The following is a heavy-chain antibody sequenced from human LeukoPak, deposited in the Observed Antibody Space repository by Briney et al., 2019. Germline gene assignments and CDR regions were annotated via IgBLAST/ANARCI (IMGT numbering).Heavy chain of an antibody. D-gene: IGHD6-19*01. J-gene: IGHJ4*02. CDR2: INTDGSIT. Sequence: GGSLRLSCAASGFTFSTYLMHWVRQAPGKGLVWVSRINTDGSITTYADSVKGRFTISRDNAKNSLYLQMNSLRVEDTAFYYCAKDNRRHYTSGPNPDSLHWGQGALVTVSS. CDR3: AKDNRRHYTSGPNPDSLH. CDR1: GFTFSTYL. V-gene: IGHV3-74*01.